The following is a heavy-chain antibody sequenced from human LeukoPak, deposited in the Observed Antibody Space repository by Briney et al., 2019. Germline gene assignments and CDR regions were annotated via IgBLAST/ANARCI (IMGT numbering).Heavy chain of an antibody. Sequence: PGGSLRLSCAGSGFTFDEHAMHGVRQAPGKGLEWVSGIMWNSATIGYADSVKGRFTVSRDNAKNSLYLQMDSLRTEDTALYYCGKDLKPGGLDVWGQGTTVTVSS. CDR2: IMWNSATI. J-gene: IGHJ6*02. D-gene: IGHD7-27*01. V-gene: IGHV3-9*01. CDR1: GFTFDEHA. CDR3: GKDLKPGGLDV.